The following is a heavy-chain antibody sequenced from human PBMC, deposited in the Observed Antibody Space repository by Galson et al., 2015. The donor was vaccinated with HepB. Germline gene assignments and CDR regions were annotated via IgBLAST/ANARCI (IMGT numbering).Heavy chain of an antibody. Sequence: PALVKPTQTLTLTCAFSGFSLSTSGVGVGWIRQPPGKALEWLALIYWDDDKRYSPSLKSRLTITKDTSKNQVVLTMTNMDPVDTATYYCALRLRQLAASHPFDYWGQGTLVTVSS. CDR2: IYWDDDK. D-gene: IGHD5-24*01. CDR3: ALRLRQLAASHPFDY. V-gene: IGHV2-5*02. J-gene: IGHJ4*02. CDR1: GFSLSTSGVG.